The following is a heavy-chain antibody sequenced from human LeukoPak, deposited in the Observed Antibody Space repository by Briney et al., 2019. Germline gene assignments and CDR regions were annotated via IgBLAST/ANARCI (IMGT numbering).Heavy chain of an antibody. CDR3: ARERRTADILTLYDWFDH. CDR1: GFTFSTYA. CDR2: ISGSGEST. V-gene: IGHV3-23*01. Sequence: GGSLRLSCAASGFTFSTYAMSWVRQAPGKGLDWVSAISGSGESTYYADSVKGRFTISRDNSKNTLYLQMNSLRAEDTAVYYCARERRTADILTLYDWFDHWGQGTLVTVSS. D-gene: IGHD3-9*01. J-gene: IGHJ5*02.